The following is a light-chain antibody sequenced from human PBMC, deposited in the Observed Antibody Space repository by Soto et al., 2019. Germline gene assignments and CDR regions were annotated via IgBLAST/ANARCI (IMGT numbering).Light chain of an antibody. CDR2: DVS. CDR3: SSYTSSSTRVV. J-gene: IGLJ2*01. CDR1: SSDVGGYNY. Sequence: QSALTQPASVSGSPGQSITISRTGTSSDVGGYNYVSWYQQHPGKAPKLMIYDVSNRPSGVSNRFSGSKSGNTASLTISGRQAEDEADYYCSSYTSSSTRVVFGGGTKVTVL. V-gene: IGLV2-14*01.